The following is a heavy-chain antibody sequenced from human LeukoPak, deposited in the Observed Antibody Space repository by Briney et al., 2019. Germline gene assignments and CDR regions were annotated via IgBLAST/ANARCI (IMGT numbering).Heavy chain of an antibody. CDR1: GFTFSSYE. CDR2: ISSSGSTI. CDR3: ARANYGSGYVFDY. J-gene: IGHJ4*02. Sequence: PGGSLRLSCAASGFTFSSYEMNWVRQAPGKGLEWGSYISSSGSTIYYADSVKGRFTISRDNAKNSLYLQMNSLRAEDTAVYYCARANYGSGYVFDYWGQGTLVTVSS. V-gene: IGHV3-48*03. D-gene: IGHD3-10*01.